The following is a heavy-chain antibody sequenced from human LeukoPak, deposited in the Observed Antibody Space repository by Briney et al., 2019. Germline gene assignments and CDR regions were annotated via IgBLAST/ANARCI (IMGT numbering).Heavy chain of an antibody. Sequence: GGSLRLSCAASGFTFDDYGMSWVRQAPGKGLEWVSGINWSGGSTGYADSVKGRFTISRGNAKNSLYLQMNSLRAEDTALYYCAREAHSGSPSPFDYWGQGTLVTVSS. CDR3: AREAHSGSPSPFDY. CDR1: GFTFDDYG. CDR2: INWSGGST. J-gene: IGHJ4*02. D-gene: IGHD1-26*01. V-gene: IGHV3-20*04.